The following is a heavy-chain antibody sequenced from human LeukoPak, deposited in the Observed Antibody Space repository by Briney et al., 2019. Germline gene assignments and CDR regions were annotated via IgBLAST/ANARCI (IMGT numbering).Heavy chain of an antibody. D-gene: IGHD4-11*01. CDR1: GFTFSDYY. V-gene: IGHV3-11*04. CDR2: ISSSGSTI. CDR3: ARDYSNYEEVGNFDY. J-gene: IGHJ4*02. Sequence: GGSLRLSCAASGFTFSDYYMSWIRQAPGKGLEWVSYISSSGSTIYYADSVKGRFTISRDNAKNSLYLQMNSLGAEDTAVYYCARDYSNYEEVGNFDYWGQGTLVTVSS.